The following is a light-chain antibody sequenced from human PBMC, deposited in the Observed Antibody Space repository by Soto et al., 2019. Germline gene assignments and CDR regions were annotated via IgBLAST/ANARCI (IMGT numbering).Light chain of an antibody. Sequence: DVQMTQSPSTLSASVGDRVTITCRASQSINNLLAWYQQKPGKAPKFLIYDVSTLESGVPSRFSGSGSGTDFTLTISSLQPEDFATYYCQQSYSTPPITFGQGTRLEI. V-gene: IGKV1-39*01. CDR2: DVS. CDR3: QQSYSTPPIT. CDR1: QSINNL. J-gene: IGKJ5*01.